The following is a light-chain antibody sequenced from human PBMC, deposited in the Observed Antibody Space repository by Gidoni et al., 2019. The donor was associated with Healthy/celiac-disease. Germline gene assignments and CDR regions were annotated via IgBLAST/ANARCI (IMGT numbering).Light chain of an antibody. Sequence: DIQMTQSPSTLSASVGDRVTITCRASQSISSWLAWYQQKPGKAPKLLIYNASSLESGVPTRFSGSGSGTEFTLTISRLQPDDFATYYFQQYNSPWTFXQXTKVEIK. CDR3: QQYNSPWT. V-gene: IGKV1-5*03. J-gene: IGKJ1*01. CDR1: QSISSW. CDR2: NAS.